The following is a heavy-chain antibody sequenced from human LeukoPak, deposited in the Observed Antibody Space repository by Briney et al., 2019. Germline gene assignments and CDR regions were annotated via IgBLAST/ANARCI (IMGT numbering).Heavy chain of an antibody. V-gene: IGHV3-30*04. CDR3: ARDSLYDSSGYYYPYYFDY. J-gene: IGHJ4*02. Sequence: GGSLRLSCAASGFTFSSYAMHWVRQAPGKGLEWVAVISYDGSNKYYADSVKGRFTISRDNAKNSLYLQMNSLRAEDTAVYYCARDSLYDSSGYYYPYYFDYWGQGTLVTVSS. CDR2: ISYDGSNK. D-gene: IGHD3-22*01. CDR1: GFTFSSYA.